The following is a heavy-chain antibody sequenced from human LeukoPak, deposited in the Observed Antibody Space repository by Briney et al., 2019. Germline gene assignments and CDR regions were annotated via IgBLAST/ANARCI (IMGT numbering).Heavy chain of an antibody. CDR3: AREDGAVAGARWFDP. CDR2: IYYSGST. V-gene: IGHV4-59*01. D-gene: IGHD6-19*01. J-gene: IGHJ5*02. Sequence: SETLSLTCTVSGGSISSYYWSWIRQPPGKGLEWIGYIYYSGSTNYNPSLKSRVTISVDMSKNQFSLKLSSVTAADTAVYYCAREDGAVAGARWFDPWGQGTLVTVSS. CDR1: GGSISSYY.